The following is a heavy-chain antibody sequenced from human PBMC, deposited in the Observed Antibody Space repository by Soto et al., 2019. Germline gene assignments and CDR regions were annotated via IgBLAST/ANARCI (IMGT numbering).Heavy chain of an antibody. D-gene: IGHD1-26*01. CDR3: ARIGVGSRR. CDR2: LAPISGSP. V-gene: IGHV1-69*18. J-gene: IGHJ3*01. CDR1: GDTFSHYV. Sequence: VQMVQSGAEVKEPGSSVKVSCTNSGDTFSHYVMSWVRQAPGQGLEWMGSLAPISGSPNYAERFEGGLTISADAGTSTMYMELRSLKYDDTAVYYCARIGVGSRRWGQGTMVTVSS.